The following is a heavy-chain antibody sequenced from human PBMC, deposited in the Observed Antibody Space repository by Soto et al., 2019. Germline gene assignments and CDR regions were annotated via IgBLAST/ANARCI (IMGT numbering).Heavy chain of an antibody. CDR1: GGSFSGYY. D-gene: IGHD2-15*01. CDR3: AREDRAANYYNYGLDV. Sequence: SETLSLTCAVYGGSFSGYYWSWIRQPPGKGLEWIGEINHSGSTNYNPSLKSRVTISVDTSKNQFSLKLSSVTAADTAVYYCAREDRAANYYNYGLDVWGQGTTVT. V-gene: IGHV4-34*01. J-gene: IGHJ6*02. CDR2: INHSGST.